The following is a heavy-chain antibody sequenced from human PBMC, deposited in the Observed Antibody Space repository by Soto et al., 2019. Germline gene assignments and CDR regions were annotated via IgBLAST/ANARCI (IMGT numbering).Heavy chain of an antibody. J-gene: IGHJ5*02. CDR1: GGSISSGGYY. D-gene: IGHD6-13*01. Sequence: SETLSLTCTVSGGSISSGGYYWSWIRQHPGKGLEWIGYIYYSGSTYYNPSLKSRVTISVDTSKNQFSLKLSSVTAADTAVYYCASQQLVLGYNWFDPWGQGTLVTVSS. CDR3: ASQQLVLGYNWFDP. CDR2: IYYSGST. V-gene: IGHV4-31*03.